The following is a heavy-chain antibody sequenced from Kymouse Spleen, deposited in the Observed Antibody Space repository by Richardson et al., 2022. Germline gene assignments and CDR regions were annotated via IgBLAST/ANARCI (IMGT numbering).Heavy chain of an antibody. CDR2: IRSKANSYAT. J-gene: IGHJ4*02. CDR3: TFEYSSSSGDY. CDR1: GFTFSGSA. D-gene: IGHD6-6*01. V-gene: IGHV3-73*02. Sequence: EVQLVESGGGLVQPGGSLKLSCAASGFTFSGSAMHWVRQASGKGLEWVGRIRSKANSYATAYAASVKGRFTISRDDSKNTAYLQMNSLKTEDTAVYYCTFEYSSSSGDYWGQGTLVTVSS.